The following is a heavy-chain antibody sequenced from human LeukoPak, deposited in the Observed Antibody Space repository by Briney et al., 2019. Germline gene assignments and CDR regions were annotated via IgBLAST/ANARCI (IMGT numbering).Heavy chain of an antibody. D-gene: IGHD6-13*01. Sequence: GGSLRLSCAASRFTFSDYSMNWVGQAPGKGLQWVASISSGSVYIYYADSMKGRFTISRDNAKNSMYLQMYSLRAEDTAVYYCARGPKYISATGPYYFDYWGQGTPVTVSS. J-gene: IGHJ4*02. CDR1: RFTFSDYS. CDR3: ARGPKYISATGPYYFDY. CDR2: ISSGSVYI. V-gene: IGHV3-21*01.